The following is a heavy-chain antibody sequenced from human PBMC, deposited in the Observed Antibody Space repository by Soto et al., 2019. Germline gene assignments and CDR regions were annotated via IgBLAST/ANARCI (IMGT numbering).Heavy chain of an antibody. D-gene: IGHD1-20*01. J-gene: IGHJ5*02. CDR3: ARDSGLRQTYNFFHL. CDR2: ITGEGDGQ. Sequence: GGSLRLPFAASGFLLRTYAMRWVRQAPGKGLEWVSSITGEGDGQYYVDSVKGRFSVSRDTSKNTLYVHMNSLRLEDTAVYYCARDSGLRQTYNFFHLWGQGTMVTVSS. CDR1: GFLLRTYA. V-gene: IGHV3-23*01.